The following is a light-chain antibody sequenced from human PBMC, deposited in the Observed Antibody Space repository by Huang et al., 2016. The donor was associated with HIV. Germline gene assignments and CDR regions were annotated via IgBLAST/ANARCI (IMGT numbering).Light chain of an antibody. J-gene: IGKJ4*01. V-gene: IGKV3-11*01. CDR2: DAS. CDR3: QQRSNWLT. Sequence: EIVLTQSPATLSLSPGERATLSGRASQSVSNYLAWYQQKPGRTPRRRSDDASNRATGIPGRVSGSGSGTDFTLTISRLEAEDFAVYYCQQRSNWLTFGGGTNVEIK. CDR1: QSVSNY.